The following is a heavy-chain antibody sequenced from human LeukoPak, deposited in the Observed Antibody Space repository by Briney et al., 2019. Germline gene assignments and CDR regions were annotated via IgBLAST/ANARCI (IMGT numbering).Heavy chain of an antibody. CDR2: ISGSGGST. D-gene: IGHD2-15*01. J-gene: IGHJ6*02. CDR3: AKHGGYCSGGSCYLLGQYYYYYGMDV. CDR1: GFTFSDHY. Sequence: GGSLRLSCAASGFTFSDHYIDWVRQAPGKGLEWVSAISGSGGSTYYADSVKGRFTISRDNSKNTLYLQMNSLRAEDTAVYYCAKHGGYCSGGSCYLLGQYYYYYGMDVWGQGTTVTVSS. V-gene: IGHV3-23*01.